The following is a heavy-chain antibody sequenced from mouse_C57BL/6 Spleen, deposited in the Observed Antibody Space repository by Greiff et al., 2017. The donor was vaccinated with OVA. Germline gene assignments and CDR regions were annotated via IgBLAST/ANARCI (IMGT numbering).Heavy chain of an antibody. CDR2: IYPGSGNT. J-gene: IGHJ4*01. D-gene: IGHD1-1*01. CDR3: ARDYGSSYLYYAMDY. CDR1: GYTFTDYY. Sequence: QVQLQQSGAELVRPGASVKLSCKASGYTFTDYYINWVKQRPGQGLEWIARIYPGSGNTYYNEKFKGKATLTAEKSSSTAYMQLSSLTSEDSAVYFCARDYGSSYLYYAMDYWGQGTSVTVSS. V-gene: IGHV1-76*01.